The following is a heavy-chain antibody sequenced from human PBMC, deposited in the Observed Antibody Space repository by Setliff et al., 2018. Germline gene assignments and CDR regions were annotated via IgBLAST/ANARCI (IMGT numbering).Heavy chain of an antibody. CDR2: FDPEDGET. D-gene: IGHD2-2*01. Sequence: ASVKVSCKVSGYTFTVYTMNWVRQAPGKGLEWMGGFDPEDGETIYAQKFQGRVTMTEDTSISTAYMELSRLRSDDTAVYYCARSPKLLLEPDYWGQGTLVTVSS. J-gene: IGHJ4*02. CDR3: ARSPKLLLEPDY. V-gene: IGHV1-24*01. CDR1: GYTFTVYT.